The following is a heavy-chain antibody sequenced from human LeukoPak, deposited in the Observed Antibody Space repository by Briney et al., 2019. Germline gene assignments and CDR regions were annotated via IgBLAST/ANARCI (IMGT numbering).Heavy chain of an antibody. D-gene: IGHD3-9*01. CDR1: GYSVTSYW. J-gene: IGHJ5*02. V-gene: IGHV5-10-1*01. CDR3: PKTAYEILTGREYNWFDP. CDR2: IGPSDSDT. Sequence: GESLRISCKGSGYSVTSYWISWVRQMPGKVLECMGMIGPSDSDTNYSPSFQVYVTISADKSISTAYLQWSSLKASDTAFYFKPKTAYEILTGREYNWFDPWGQGTLVTVSS.